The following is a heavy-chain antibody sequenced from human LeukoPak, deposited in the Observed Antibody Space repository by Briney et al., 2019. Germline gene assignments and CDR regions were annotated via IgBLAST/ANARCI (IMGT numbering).Heavy chain of an antibody. CDR3: ARHHYDYGDHYYFDY. J-gene: IGHJ4*02. CDR1: GGSISGYY. Sequence: SETLSLTCTVSGGSISGYYWSWIRQPPGKGLEWIGYIYYSGSTNYNPSLKSRVTISVDTSKNQFSLKLSSVTAADTAVYYCARHHYDYGDHYYFDYWGQGTLVTVSS. D-gene: IGHD4-17*01. CDR2: IYYSGST. V-gene: IGHV4-59*08.